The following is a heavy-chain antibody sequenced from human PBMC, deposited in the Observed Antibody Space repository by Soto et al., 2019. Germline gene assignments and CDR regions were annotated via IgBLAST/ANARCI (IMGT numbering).Heavy chain of an antibody. V-gene: IGHV3-30-3*01. CDR1: GFTFTSYA. D-gene: IGHD4-17*01. Sequence: QVQLVESGGGVVQPGGSLRLSCATSGFTFTSYAMHWVRQAPGRGLEWVAVMSYDGGRTDYADAVKGRFTISRDTSKNTLSLQTNNLRPADTAMYYCARDRPYGDPNWFDPWGQGTLVTVSS. J-gene: IGHJ5*02. CDR3: ARDRPYGDPNWFDP. CDR2: MSYDGGRT.